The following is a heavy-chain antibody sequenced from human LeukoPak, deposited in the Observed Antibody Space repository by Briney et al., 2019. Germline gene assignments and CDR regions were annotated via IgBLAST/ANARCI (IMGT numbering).Heavy chain of an antibody. CDR3: AKNRGGSYYSGSDY. CDR2: VRGSDAGT. J-gene: IGHJ4*02. Sequence: QPGGSLRLSCAASGFTFSSYAMNWVRQAPGKGLEWVSAVRGSDAGTSYADSVKGRFTISRDNSKNTLYLQMNSLRAEDTAVYYCAKNRGGSYYSGSDYWGQGILVTVSS. V-gene: IGHV3-23*01. CDR1: GFTFSSYA. D-gene: IGHD1-26*01.